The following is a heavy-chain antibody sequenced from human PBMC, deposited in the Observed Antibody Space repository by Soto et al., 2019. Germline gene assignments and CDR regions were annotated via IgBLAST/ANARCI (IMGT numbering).Heavy chain of an antibody. J-gene: IGHJ3*02. Sequence: SQTLSLTCAISGDSVSSNSAAWNWIRQSPSRGLEWLGRTYYRSKWYNDYAVSVKRRITINPDTSKNQFSLQLNSVTPEDTAVYYCAREADYGDFEGAAFDIWGQGTMVTVSS. CDR3: AREADYGDFEGAAFDI. CDR1: GDSVSSNSAA. CDR2: TYYRSKWYN. V-gene: IGHV6-1*01. D-gene: IGHD4-17*01.